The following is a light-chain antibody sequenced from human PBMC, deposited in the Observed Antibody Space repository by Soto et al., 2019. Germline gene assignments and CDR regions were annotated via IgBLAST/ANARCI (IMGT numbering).Light chain of an antibody. CDR2: RNN. V-gene: IGLV1-47*01. J-gene: IGLJ2*01. Sequence: QSVLTQAPSASGAPGQRVTISCSGASSNIGSNYVYWYQQFPGTAPKLLILRNNQRPSGVPDRFSGSKSGTSASLAISGPRSEDEADYHCAAWDDSLKSVVFGGGTKLTVL. CDR3: AAWDDSLKSVV. CDR1: SSNIGSNY.